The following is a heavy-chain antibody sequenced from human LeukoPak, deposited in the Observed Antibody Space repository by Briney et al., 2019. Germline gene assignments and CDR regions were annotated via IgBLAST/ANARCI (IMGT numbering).Heavy chain of an antibody. Sequence: GASVKVSCKASGYTFTGYYMHWVRQAPGQGLEWMGWINPNTGGTRYSQKFQGRVTMTRDTSINTAYMELSSLRSDDTALYYCARGGASWFIDYWDQGTLVTVSS. CDR2: INPNTGGT. CDR1: GYTFTGYY. J-gene: IGHJ4*02. CDR3: ARGGASWFIDY. V-gene: IGHV1-2*02. D-gene: IGHD3-10*01.